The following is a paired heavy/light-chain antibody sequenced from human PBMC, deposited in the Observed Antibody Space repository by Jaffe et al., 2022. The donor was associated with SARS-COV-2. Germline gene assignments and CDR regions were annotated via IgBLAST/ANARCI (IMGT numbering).Light chain of an antibody. CDR2: DAS. CDR3: QQYGSSPPT. Sequence: EIVLTQSPGTLSLSPGERAALSCRASQYVSSSYLAWYQQKPGQAPRLLISDASIRATGTPDRFGGSGSGTDFTLTISRVEPEDFAVYYCQQYGSSPPTFGQGTKVEIK. V-gene: IGKV3-20*01. J-gene: IGKJ1*01. CDR1: QYVSSSY.
Heavy chain of an antibody. D-gene: IGHD2-2*01. J-gene: IGHJ5*01. V-gene: IGHV3-23*01. CDR1: GFTFNIYA. CDR2: VSGSGGST. CDR3: AKLPREYCSSMTCPNWFDS. Sequence: EVQLLESGGGWVQPGGSLRLSCAASGFTFNIYAMSWVRQAPGKGLEWVSAVSGSGGSTYYADSVKGRFTISRDTSKNTLYLQMNSLRAVDTAVYYCAKLPREYCSSMTCPNWFDSWGQGILVTVSS.